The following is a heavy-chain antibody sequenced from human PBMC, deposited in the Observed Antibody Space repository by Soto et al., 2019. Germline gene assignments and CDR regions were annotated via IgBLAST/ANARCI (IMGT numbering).Heavy chain of an antibody. CDR2: ISGSGGST. Sequence: GGSLRLSCAASGFTFSSYAMSWVRQAPGKGLEWVSAISGSGGSTYYADSVKGRFTISRDNSKNTLYLQMNSLRAEDTAVYYCAKVLDYYDSSGHDYWGQGTLVTVSS. CDR3: AKVLDYYDSSGHDY. V-gene: IGHV3-23*01. CDR1: GFTFSSYA. J-gene: IGHJ4*02. D-gene: IGHD3-22*01.